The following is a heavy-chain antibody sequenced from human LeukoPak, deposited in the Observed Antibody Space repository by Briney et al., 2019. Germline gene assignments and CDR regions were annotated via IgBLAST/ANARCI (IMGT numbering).Heavy chain of an antibody. CDR2: ISGSGGST. D-gene: IGHD3-22*01. CDR1: GFTFSSYA. J-gene: IGHJ4*02. CDR3: AKAVYDSSGYLY. V-gene: IGHV3-23*01. Sequence: GGTLRLSCAASGFTFSSYAMSWVRQAPGKGLEWISAISGSGGSTYYPDSVKRRFTISRDNSKNTLYLQMNSLRAEDTAVYYCAKAVYDSSGYLYWGQGTLVTVSS.